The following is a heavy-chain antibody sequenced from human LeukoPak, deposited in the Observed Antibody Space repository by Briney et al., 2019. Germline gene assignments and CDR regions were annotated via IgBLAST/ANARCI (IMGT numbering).Heavy chain of an antibody. CDR2: IYYSGST. V-gene: IGHV4-59*01. CDR3: ARDHHRRLYDSQARDTFDI. CDR1: GGSISSYY. J-gene: IGHJ3*02. D-gene: IGHD3-22*01. Sequence: SETLSLTCTVSGGSISSYYWSWIRQPPGKGLEWIGYIYYSGSTNYDPSLKSRVTISVDTSKNQFSLKLSSVTAADTAVYYCARDHHRRLYDSQARDTFDIWGQGTMVTVSS.